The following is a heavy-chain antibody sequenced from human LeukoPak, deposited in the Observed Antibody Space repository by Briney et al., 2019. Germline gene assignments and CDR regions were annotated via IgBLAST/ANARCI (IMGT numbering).Heavy chain of an antibody. CDR1: GGSISTYF. CDR2: IYYSGTT. CDR3: ARVRSPVYALDAFDI. D-gene: IGHD2-8*01. J-gene: IGHJ3*02. Sequence: PSETLSLTCSVSGGSISTYFWTWIRQPPGKGLEWIGYIYYSGTTNNNPSLKSRVTISVDTSKNQFSLKLSSVTAADTAVYYCARVRSPVYALDAFDIWGQGTMVTVSS. V-gene: IGHV4-59*01.